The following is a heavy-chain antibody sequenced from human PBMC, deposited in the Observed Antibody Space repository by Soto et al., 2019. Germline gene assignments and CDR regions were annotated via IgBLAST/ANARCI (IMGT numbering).Heavy chain of an antibody. Sequence: GASVKVSCKASGYTSTGYYMHWVRQAPGQGLEWMGWINPNSGGTNYAQKFQGWVTMTRDTSISTAYMELSRLRSDDTAVYYCARWRYYYDSSGDLRTDYYGMDVWGQGTTVTVSS. CDR1: GYTSTGYY. CDR3: ARWRYYYDSSGDLRTDYYGMDV. D-gene: IGHD3-22*01. CDR2: INPNSGGT. V-gene: IGHV1-2*04. J-gene: IGHJ6*02.